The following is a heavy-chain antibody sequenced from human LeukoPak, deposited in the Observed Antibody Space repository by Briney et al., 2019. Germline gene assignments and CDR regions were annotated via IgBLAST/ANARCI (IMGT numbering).Heavy chain of an antibody. J-gene: IGHJ4*02. CDR1: GFTFSSYA. Sequence: GGSLRLSCAASGFTFSSYAMSWVRQAPGKGLEWVAVISYDGNNKYYADSVKGRFTISRDNSKNTLFLQMNSLRAEDTAVYYCAKGVDYCSGGSCPADYWGPGTLVTVSS. V-gene: IGHV3-30*18. CDR2: ISYDGNNK. D-gene: IGHD2-15*01. CDR3: AKGVDYCSGGSCPADY.